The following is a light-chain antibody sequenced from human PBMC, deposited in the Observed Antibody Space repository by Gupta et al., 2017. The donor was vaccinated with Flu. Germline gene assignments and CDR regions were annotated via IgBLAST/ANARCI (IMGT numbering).Light chain of an antibody. CDR1: SGSIASNS. Sequence: NFMLTQPHSVSESPVTPVTISCTRSSGSIASNSVQWYQQRPGSAPSTVIYENNQRPSGVPDRFSGSIDSSSNSASLTISGLKTEDEADYYCQSYDSSNHRVFGGGTKLTVL. V-gene: IGLV6-57*03. J-gene: IGLJ3*02. CDR2: ENN. CDR3: QSYDSSNHRV.